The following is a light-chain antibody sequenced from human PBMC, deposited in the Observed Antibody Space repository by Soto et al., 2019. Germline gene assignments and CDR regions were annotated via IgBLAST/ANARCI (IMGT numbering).Light chain of an antibody. J-gene: IGKJ1*01. V-gene: IGKV3-11*01. Sequence: EIVMTQSPGTLSLSPGERATLSCRASQSVSSYLAWYQQKPGQAPRLLIYDASKRATGIPARFSASGSGTDFTITISDVQPEDFALYYCHQRQSWPRTFGQGTKVDIK. CDR3: HQRQSWPRT. CDR2: DAS. CDR1: QSVSSY.